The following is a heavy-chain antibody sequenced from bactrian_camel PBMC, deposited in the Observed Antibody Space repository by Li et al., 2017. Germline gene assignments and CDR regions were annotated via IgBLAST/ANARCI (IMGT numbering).Heavy chain of an antibody. CDR3: AADSDLPCRSGVHGY. D-gene: IGHD3*01. CDR2: MSAPGLT. CDR1: GVPVSTTC. Sequence: HVQLVESGGGSLQAGGSLTLTCAASGVPVSTTCMRWLRQAPEKEREAVATMSAPGLTYYDDSVKGRFTISKDNAKNTVYLQMNSLKPEDTAMYFCAADSDLPCRSGVHGYWGQGTQVTVS. J-gene: IGHJ6*01. V-gene: IGHV3S53*01.